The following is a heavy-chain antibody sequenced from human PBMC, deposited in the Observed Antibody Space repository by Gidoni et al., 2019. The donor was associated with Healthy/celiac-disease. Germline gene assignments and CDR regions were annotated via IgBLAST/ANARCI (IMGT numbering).Heavy chain of an antibody. D-gene: IGHD6-13*01. CDR1: GSTFTGYY. CDR2: INPNSGGT. Sequence: QVQLVQSGAEVKKPGASVKVSCKASGSTFTGYYMHWVRQAPGQGLEWMGWINPNSGGTNYAKKFQGRVTMTRDTSISTAYMELSRLRSDDTAVYYCARDSIAAADGPFYYYYGMDVWGQGTTVTVSS. CDR3: ARDSIAAADGPFYYYYGMDV. J-gene: IGHJ6*02. V-gene: IGHV1-2*02.